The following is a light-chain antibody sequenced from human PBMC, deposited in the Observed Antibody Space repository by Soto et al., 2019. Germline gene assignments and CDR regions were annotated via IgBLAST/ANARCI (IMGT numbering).Light chain of an antibody. J-gene: IGLJ2*01. CDR2: EGS. CDR1: SSDVGSYNF. Sequence: QSVLTQPASVSGSPGQSITISCTGTSSDVGSYNFVSWYQQHPGKAPKLIIYEGSKRPSGVSNRFSGSKSGNTASLTISGLQAEDEADYHCCSYAGSSTFVFGGGTKLTVL. V-gene: IGLV2-23*03. CDR3: CSYAGSSTFV.